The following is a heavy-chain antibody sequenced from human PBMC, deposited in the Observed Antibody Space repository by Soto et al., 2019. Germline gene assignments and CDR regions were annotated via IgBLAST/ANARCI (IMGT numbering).Heavy chain of an antibody. J-gene: IGHJ6*02. D-gene: IGHD3-22*01. CDR2: ISSSSSYI. CDR1: GFTFSSYS. V-gene: IGHV3-21*01. Sequence: GGSLRLSCAASGFTFSSYSMNGARQAPGKGLEWVSSISSSSSYIYYADSVKGRFTISRDNAKNSLYLQMNSLRAEDTAVYYCARDGITMVVVAEDYYYYGMDVWGQGTTVTVSS. CDR3: ARDGITMVVVAEDYYYYGMDV.